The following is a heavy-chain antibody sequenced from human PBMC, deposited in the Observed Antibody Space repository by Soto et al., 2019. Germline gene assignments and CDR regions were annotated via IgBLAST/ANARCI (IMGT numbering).Heavy chain of an antibody. D-gene: IGHD5-18*01. CDR1: GFTFSSYW. Sequence: GGSLRLSCAASGFTFSSYWMSWVRQAPGKGLEWVANIKQDGSEKYYVDSVKGRFTISRDNAKNSLYLQMNSLRAEDTAVYYCARERDTAMGGANFDYWGQGTLVTVSS. V-gene: IGHV3-7*04. CDR2: IKQDGSEK. CDR3: ARERDTAMGGANFDY. J-gene: IGHJ4*02.